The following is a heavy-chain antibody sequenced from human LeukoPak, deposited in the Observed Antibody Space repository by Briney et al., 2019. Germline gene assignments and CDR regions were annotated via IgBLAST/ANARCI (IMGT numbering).Heavy chain of an antibody. J-gene: IGHJ5*02. CDR2: IYYSGST. CDR1: GGSISSSSYY. D-gene: IGHD5-18*01. V-gene: IGHV4-39*01. CDR3: ARQLGTYSYENSNWFDP. Sequence: NPSETLSLTCTVSGGSISSSSYYWGWIRQPPGKGLEWTGSIYYSGSTYYNPSLKSRVTISVDTSKNQFSLKLSSVTAADTAVHYCARQLGTYSYENSNWFDPWGQGTLVTVSS.